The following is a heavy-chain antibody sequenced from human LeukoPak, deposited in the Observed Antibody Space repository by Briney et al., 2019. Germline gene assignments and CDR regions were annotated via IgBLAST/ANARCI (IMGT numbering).Heavy chain of an antibody. CDR2: ISSSGSVI. CDR3: ARARGYSYGYSDY. V-gene: IGHV3-48*01. J-gene: IGHJ4*02. D-gene: IGHD5-18*01. CDR1: GFTFSSYS. Sequence: GGFLRLSCAASGFTFSSYSMNWVRQAPGRGLEWVSYISSSGSVIDYADSVKGRFTISRDNAKNSLYLQMNSLRVEDTAVYYCARARGYSYGYSDYWGQGTLVTVSS.